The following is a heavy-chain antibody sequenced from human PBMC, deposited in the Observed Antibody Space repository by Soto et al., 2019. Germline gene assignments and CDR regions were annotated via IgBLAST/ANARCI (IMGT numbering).Heavy chain of an antibody. J-gene: IGHJ6*02. V-gene: IGHV3-33*01. CDR3: ARDIVSTSKTRYYYYGMDV. D-gene: IGHD2-2*01. Sequence: GGSLRLSCAASGFTFSSYGMHWVRQAPGKGLEWVAVIWYDGSNKYYADSVKGRFTISRDNSKNTLYLQMNSLRAEDTAVYYCARDIVSTSKTRYYYYGMDVWGQGTKVTVSS. CDR1: GFTFSSYG. CDR2: IWYDGSNK.